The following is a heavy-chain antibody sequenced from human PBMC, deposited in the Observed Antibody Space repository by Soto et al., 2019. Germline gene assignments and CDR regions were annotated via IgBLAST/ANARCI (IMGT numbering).Heavy chain of an antibody. CDR3: MTTTRDRPFDY. V-gene: IGHV3-7*03. Sequence: EVHLVESGGDLVQPGGSPRLSCEASGFSVSSYWMTWVRQAPGKRLEYVAIIRQDGSEKKYVDSVMGRFTISRDNAKTSSYLQMNSLRDEDTAVYYCMTTTRDRPFDYWGQGTLVTVSP. CDR1: GFSVSSYW. CDR2: IRQDGSEK. J-gene: IGHJ4*02. D-gene: IGHD1-1*01.